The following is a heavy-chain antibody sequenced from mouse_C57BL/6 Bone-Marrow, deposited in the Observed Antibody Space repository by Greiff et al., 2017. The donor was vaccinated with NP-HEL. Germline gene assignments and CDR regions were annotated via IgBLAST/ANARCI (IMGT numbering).Heavy chain of an antibody. CDR3: ARNYYGSSYFDY. J-gene: IGHJ2*01. CDR1: GYTFTSYW. Sequence: QVQLQQPGAELVKPGASVKLSCKASGYTFTSYWMHWVKQRPGQGLEWIGMIHPNSGSTNYNEKFKSKATLTVDKSSSTAYMQLSSLTSEDSAVYYWARNYYGSSYFDYWGQGTTLTVSS. CDR2: IHPNSGST. V-gene: IGHV1-64*01. D-gene: IGHD1-1*01.